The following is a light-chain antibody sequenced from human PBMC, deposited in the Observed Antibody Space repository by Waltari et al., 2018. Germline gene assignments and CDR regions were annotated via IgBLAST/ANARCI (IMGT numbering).Light chain of an antibody. CDR1: QSGSHNY. J-gene: IGKJ1*01. Sequence: RVSQSGSHNYLAWYQQKPGQTPRLLIFGASSRATGIPDRFSGSGSGSDYTLTVSRLDPEDFAVYYCQQYGNSPPTFGQGTKVEV. CDR3: QQYGNSPPT. CDR2: GAS. V-gene: IGKV3-20*01.